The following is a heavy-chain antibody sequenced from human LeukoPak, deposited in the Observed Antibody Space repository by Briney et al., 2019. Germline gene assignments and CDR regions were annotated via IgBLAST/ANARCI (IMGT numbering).Heavy chain of an antibody. D-gene: IGHD3-9*01. Sequence: SVKVSCKDSGGTFSSYAISWVRQAPGQGLEWMGRIIPILGIANYAQKFQGRVTITADKSTSTAYMELSSLRSEDTAVYYCARARSDILTGYNYYFDYWGQGTLVTVSS. CDR2: IIPILGIA. CDR3: ARARSDILTGYNYYFDY. J-gene: IGHJ4*02. V-gene: IGHV1-69*04. CDR1: GGTFSSYA.